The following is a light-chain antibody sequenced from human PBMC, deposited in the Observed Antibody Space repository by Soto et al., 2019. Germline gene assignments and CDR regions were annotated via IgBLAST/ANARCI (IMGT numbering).Light chain of an antibody. J-gene: IGLJ2*01. V-gene: IGLV3-21*02. CDR2: DDG. CDR3: QVWDSSSDHHV. CDR1: NIRSKS. Sequence: SYELTQPPSVSVAPGQTARITCGGNNIRSKSVHWYQQKPGQAPVLVVYDDGDRPSGIPERFSGSNSGNTATLTISRVEAGYEADYYCQVWDSSSDHHVFGGGTQLTVL.